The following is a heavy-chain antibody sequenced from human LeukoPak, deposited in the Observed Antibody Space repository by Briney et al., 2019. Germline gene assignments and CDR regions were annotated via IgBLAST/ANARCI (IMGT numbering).Heavy chain of an antibody. V-gene: IGHV3-7*01. J-gene: IGHJ5*02. CDR2: IKQDGSEK. D-gene: IGHD6-19*01. CDR3: ARDGGGWLVRSRFDP. CDR1: GFTFSSYW. Sequence: GGSLRLSCAASGFTFSSYWMSWVRQAPGKGQEWVANIKQDGSEKYYVDSSKGRFTISRDNAKNSLYLHMNRLRAEDTAVYYCARDGGGWLVRSRFDPWGKGTLVTVSS.